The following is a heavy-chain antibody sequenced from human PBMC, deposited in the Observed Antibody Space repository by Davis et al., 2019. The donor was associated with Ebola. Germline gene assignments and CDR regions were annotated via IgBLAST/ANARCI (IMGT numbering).Heavy chain of an antibody. Sequence: GESLKISCAASGFTFSHFWMSWVRQAPGKGLEWVSSISGSGGSTYYADSVKGRFTISRDNSKNTLYLQMNSLRADDTAVYYCAKGPKSGSLDYWGQGTLVTVSS. J-gene: IGHJ4*02. D-gene: IGHD1-26*01. V-gene: IGHV3-23*01. CDR3: AKGPKSGSLDY. CDR2: ISGSGGST. CDR1: GFTFSHFW.